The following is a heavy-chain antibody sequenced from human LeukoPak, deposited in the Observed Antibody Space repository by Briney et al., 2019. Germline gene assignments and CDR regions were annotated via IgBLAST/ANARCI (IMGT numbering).Heavy chain of an antibody. CDR2: IIPIFGTA. CDR1: GGTFSSYA. V-gene: IGHV1-69*13. Sequence: GASVKVSCKASGGTFSSYAISWVRQAPGQGLEWVGGIIPIFGTANYAQKFQGRVTITADESTSTAYMELSSLRSEDTAVYYCARDITGTSDYYYGMDVWGQGTTVTVSS. J-gene: IGHJ6*02. CDR3: ARDITGTSDYYYGMDV. D-gene: IGHD1-20*01.